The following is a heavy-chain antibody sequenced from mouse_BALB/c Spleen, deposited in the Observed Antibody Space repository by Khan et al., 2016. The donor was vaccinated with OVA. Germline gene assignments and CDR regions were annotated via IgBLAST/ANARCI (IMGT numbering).Heavy chain of an antibody. CDR3: GRPAYDGYYDY. CDR2: ISTYSGNT. V-gene: IGHV1S137*01. Sequence: QVQLKQSGPELVRPGVSVKISCKGSGYTFTDYAMHWVKQSHAKSLEWIGLISTYSGNTDYNQKFKGKATMNVDKSSSTDYMELARLTSEDSAIXYCGRPAYDGYYDYWGQGTTLTVSS. CDR1: GYTFTDYA. D-gene: IGHD2-3*01. J-gene: IGHJ2*01.